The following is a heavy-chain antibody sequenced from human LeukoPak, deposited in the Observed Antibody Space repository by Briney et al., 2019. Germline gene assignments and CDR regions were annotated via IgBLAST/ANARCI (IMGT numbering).Heavy chain of an antibody. V-gene: IGHV3-48*03. J-gene: IGHJ4*02. CDR1: GFTFSSYE. D-gene: IGHD2-15*01. Sequence: PGGSLRLSCAASGFTFSSYEMNWVRQAPGKGLEWVSYISSSGSTIYYVDSVKGRFTISRDNAKNSLYLQMNSLRAEDTAVYYCARVSGGEDYFDYWGQGTLVTVSS. CDR3: ARVSGGEDYFDY. CDR2: ISSSGSTI.